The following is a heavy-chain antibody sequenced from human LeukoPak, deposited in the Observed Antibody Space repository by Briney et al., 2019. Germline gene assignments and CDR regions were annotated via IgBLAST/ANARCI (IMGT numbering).Heavy chain of an antibody. V-gene: IGHV3-74*01. J-gene: IGHJ3*02. CDR1: GFTFSSYW. CDR2: INSDESST. Sequence: PGGSLRLSCAASGFTFSSYWMHWVRQAPGKGLVWVSRINSDESSTSYAHSVKGRFTISRDNAKNTLYLQMNSLRAEDTAVYYCARDRWTGSDAFDIWGQGTMVTVSS. CDR3: ARDRWTGSDAFDI. D-gene: IGHD3/OR15-3a*01.